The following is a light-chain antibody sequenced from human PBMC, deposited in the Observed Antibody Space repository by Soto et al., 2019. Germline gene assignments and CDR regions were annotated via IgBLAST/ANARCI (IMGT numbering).Light chain of an antibody. CDR3: AAWDDSLNGVV. CDR1: SSNLGSNT. V-gene: IGLV1-44*01. CDR2: SNN. Sequence: QSVLTQPPSASGTPGQRVTISCSGSSSNLGSNTVNWYQQLPGTAPKLLIYSNNQRPSGVPDRFSGSKSGTSASLAISGLQSEDAADYYCAAWDDSLNGVVFGGGTKLTVL. J-gene: IGLJ2*01.